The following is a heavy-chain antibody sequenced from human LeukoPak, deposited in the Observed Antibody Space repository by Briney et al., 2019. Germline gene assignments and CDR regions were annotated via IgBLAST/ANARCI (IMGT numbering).Heavy chain of an antibody. V-gene: IGHV1-46*01. CDR1: GYTFTSYG. D-gene: IGHD4-17*01. J-gene: IGHJ5*02. Sequence: ASVKVSCKASGYTFTSYGISWVRQAPGQGLEWMGIINPSGGSTSYAQKFQGRVTMTRDMSTSTVYMELSSLRSEDTAVYYCAREAGTTVTTPAVFDPWGQGTLVTVSS. CDR3: AREAGTTVTTPAVFDP. CDR2: INPSGGST.